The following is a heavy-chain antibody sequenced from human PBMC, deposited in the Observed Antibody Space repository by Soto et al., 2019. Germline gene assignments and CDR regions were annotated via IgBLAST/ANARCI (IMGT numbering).Heavy chain of an antibody. Sequence: ASVKVSCKASGYTFTSYYMHWVRQAPGQGLEWMGIINPSGGSTSYAQKFQGRVTMTRDTSTSTVYMELSSLRSEDTAVYYCASTDQEVWYFDYWGQGTLVTVSS. CDR2: INPSGGST. J-gene: IGHJ4*02. V-gene: IGHV1-46*01. CDR1: GYTFTSYY. CDR3: ASTDQEVWYFDY.